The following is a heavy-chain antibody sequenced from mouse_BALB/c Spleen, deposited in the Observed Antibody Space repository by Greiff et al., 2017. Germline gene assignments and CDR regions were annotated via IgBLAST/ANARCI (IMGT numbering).Heavy chain of an antibody. CDR3: ARHRDGYLDY. D-gene: IGHD2-3*01. CDR2: INSNGGST. Sequence: EVQLVESGGGLVKLGGSLKLSCAASGFTFSSYYMSWVRQTPEKRLELVAAINSNGGSTYYPDTVKGRFTISRDNAKNTLYLQMSSLKSEDTALYYCARHRDGYLDYWGQGTTLTVSS. V-gene: IGHV5-6-2*01. CDR1: GFTFSSYY. J-gene: IGHJ2*01.